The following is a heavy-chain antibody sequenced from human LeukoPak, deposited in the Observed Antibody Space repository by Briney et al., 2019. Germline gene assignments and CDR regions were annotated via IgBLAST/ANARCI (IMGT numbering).Heavy chain of an antibody. D-gene: IGHD1-1*01. V-gene: IGHV3-30*02. Sequence: GGSRRFSCAASGFTFGSYGIHWVGQAPGKGLKWGAFIGYDGSNKYHADSVKGRFTISRDNSKNTVYLQMNSLRAEDTAVYFCAKEYGYDYNYFYSMDVWGKGTTVTISS. CDR1: GFTFGSYG. CDR3: AKEYGYDYNYFYSMDV. J-gene: IGHJ6*03. CDR2: IGYDGSNK.